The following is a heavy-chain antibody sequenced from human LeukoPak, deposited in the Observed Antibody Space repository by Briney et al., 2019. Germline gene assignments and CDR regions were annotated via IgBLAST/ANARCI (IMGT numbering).Heavy chain of an antibody. Sequence: ASVKVSCKASGYTFTGYYMHWVRQAPGQGLEWMGWINPNSGGTNYAQKFQGRVTMTRDTSISTAYMELDRLRFDDTAVYYCARDSAEVPDYWGQGTLVTVSS. J-gene: IGHJ4*02. CDR1: GYTFTGYY. D-gene: IGHD3-10*01. CDR2: INPNSGGT. CDR3: ARDSAEVPDY. V-gene: IGHV1-2*02.